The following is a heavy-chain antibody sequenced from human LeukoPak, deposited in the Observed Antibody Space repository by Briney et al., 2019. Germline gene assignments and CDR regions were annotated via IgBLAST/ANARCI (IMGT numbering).Heavy chain of an antibody. J-gene: IGHJ3*02. CDR1: GGSISSSSYY. V-gene: IGHV4-39*01. CDR3: ARHEAAYCGGDCYLRAFDI. CDR2: IYYRGST. D-gene: IGHD2-21*02. Sequence: SSETLSLTCTVSGGSISSSSYYWGWIRQPPGKGLEWIGTIYYRGSTYYNPSLKSRVTISVDTSKKQFSLKLSSVTAADTAVYYCARHEAAYCGGDCYLRAFDIWGQGTMVTVSS.